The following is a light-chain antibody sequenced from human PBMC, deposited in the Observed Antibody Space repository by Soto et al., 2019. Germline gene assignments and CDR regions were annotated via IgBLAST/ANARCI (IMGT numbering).Light chain of an antibody. CDR3: QQYGSSPPT. CDR1: QSVSTNY. J-gene: IGKJ1*01. CDR2: GAS. V-gene: IGKV3-20*01. Sequence: EIVLTQSPGTLSLSPGERATLSCRASQSVSTNYLAWYQRKPGQAPRLLIYGASSRATGIPDRFSGSGSGTDFTITITRLETEDFAVYYCQQYGSSPPTFGQGTKVDIK.